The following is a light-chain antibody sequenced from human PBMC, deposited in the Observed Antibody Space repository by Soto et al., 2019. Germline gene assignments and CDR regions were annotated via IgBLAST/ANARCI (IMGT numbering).Light chain of an antibody. CDR2: EVS. CDR3: SSYTSSSTLLV. CDR1: NSDVGAYKY. J-gene: IGLJ2*01. Sequence: QSALTQPASVSGSPGQSITISCTGTNSDVGAYKYVSWYQQHPGKAPKLMIYEVSNRPSGVSHRFSGSKSGNTASLTISGIQAEDEADYYCSSYTSSSTLLVFGGGTKLTVL. V-gene: IGLV2-14*01.